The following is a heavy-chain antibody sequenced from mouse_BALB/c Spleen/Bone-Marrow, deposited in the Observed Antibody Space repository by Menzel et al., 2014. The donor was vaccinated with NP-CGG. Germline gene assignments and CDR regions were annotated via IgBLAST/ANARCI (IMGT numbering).Heavy chain of an antibody. CDR3: ARFGNYEGFAY. CDR1: GYSFTNYW. V-gene: IGHV1-52*01. J-gene: IGHJ3*01. Sequence: VQPQQSGPELVRPAPSVKLSCMASGYSFTNYWMNWVKQRPRQGLEWIGMIHPSDSETRLNQKFKDKATLTVDKSSSTAYMQLSSPTSEDSAVYYCARFGNYEGFAYWGQGTLVTISA. CDR2: IHPSDSET. D-gene: IGHD2-1*01.